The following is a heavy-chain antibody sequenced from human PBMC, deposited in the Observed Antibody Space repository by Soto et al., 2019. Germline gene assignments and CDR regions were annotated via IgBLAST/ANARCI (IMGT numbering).Heavy chain of an antibody. V-gene: IGHV3-23*01. CDR3: ANLAGGLF. CDR1: GFNFNEYV. CDR2: ITGSGDT. Sequence: XGSLRLSCSASGFNFNEYVMNWVRQAPGKGLEWVSGITGSGDTYYADSVKGRFTTSRDNSKNMLYVQMNSLRADDTAVDYCANLAGGLFWGQGTLVTVS. J-gene: IGHJ4*02.